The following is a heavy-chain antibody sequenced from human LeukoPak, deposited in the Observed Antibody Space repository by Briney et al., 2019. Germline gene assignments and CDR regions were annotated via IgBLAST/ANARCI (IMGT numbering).Heavy chain of an antibody. CDR1: GFTFSSYS. CDR2: ISSSSSYI. Sequence: GGSLRLSCAASGFTFSSYSMNWVRQAPGKGLEWVSSISSSSSYIYYADSVKGRFTISRDNAKNSLYLQMNSLRAEDTAVYYCARVRRGYQLLAFDYWGQGTLVTVSS. CDR3: ARVRRGYQLLAFDY. V-gene: IGHV3-21*01. J-gene: IGHJ4*02. D-gene: IGHD2-2*01.